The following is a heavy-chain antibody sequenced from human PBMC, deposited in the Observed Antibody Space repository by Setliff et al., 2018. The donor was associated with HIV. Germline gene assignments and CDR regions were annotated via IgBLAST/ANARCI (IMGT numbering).Heavy chain of an antibody. J-gene: IGHJ6*02. CDR3: TRELNGHTSSHYYFGLDV. D-gene: IGHD6-6*01. Sequence: GGSLRLSCAASGFTFEDYGMSWVRQVPGKGLEWVSGISWSGGGTGYAASVKGRFTISRENAKNSLYLQMNNVRAGDTAVYYCTRELNGHTSSHYYFGLDVWGQGTTVTVSS. CDR1: GFTFEDYG. CDR2: ISWSGGGT. V-gene: IGHV3-20*04.